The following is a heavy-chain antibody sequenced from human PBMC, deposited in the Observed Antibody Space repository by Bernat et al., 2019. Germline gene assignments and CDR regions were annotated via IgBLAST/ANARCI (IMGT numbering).Heavy chain of an antibody. D-gene: IGHD6-13*01. V-gene: IGHV4-39*01. CDR1: GGSISSSSYY. Sequence: QLQLQESGPGLVKPSETLSLTCTVSGGSISSSSYYWGWIRQPPGKGLEWIGSIYYSGSTYYNPSLKSRVTISVDTSKNQFSLKLSSVTAADTAVYYCARLGSSSWARRGGFDRWGQGTLVTVSS. J-gene: IGHJ5*02. CDR2: IYYSGST. CDR3: ARLGSSSWARRGGFDR.